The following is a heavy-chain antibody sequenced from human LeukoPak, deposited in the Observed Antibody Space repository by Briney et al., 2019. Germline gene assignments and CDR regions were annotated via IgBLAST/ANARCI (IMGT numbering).Heavy chain of an antibody. J-gene: IGHJ4*02. CDR2: INPLTGDA. CDR1: GYTFTENY. Sequence: ASVRVSCTVSGYTFTENYIHWVRQAPGQGLEWMGLINPLTGDANYTETFQGRVTLTRDTSSGTAYMHLSSLGYDGTAVYYCARGKSGYSPWGQGAPVNV. CDR3: ARGKSGYSP. D-gene: IGHD3-22*01. V-gene: IGHV1-2*02.